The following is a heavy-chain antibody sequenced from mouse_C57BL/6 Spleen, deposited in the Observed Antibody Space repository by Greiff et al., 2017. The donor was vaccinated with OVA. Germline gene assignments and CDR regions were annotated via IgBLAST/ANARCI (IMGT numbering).Heavy chain of an antibody. J-gene: IGHJ4*01. D-gene: IGHD2-3*01. Sequence: EVKVEESGGGLVQPGGSLKLSCAASGFTFSDYYMYWVRQTPEKRLEWVAYISNGGGSTYYPDTVKGRFTISRDNAKNTLYLQMSRLKSEDTAMYYCARHRVPDGYYEGGAMDYWGQGTSGTVSS. CDR3: ARHRVPDGYYEGGAMDY. CDR2: ISNGGGST. CDR1: GFTFSDYY. V-gene: IGHV5-12*01.